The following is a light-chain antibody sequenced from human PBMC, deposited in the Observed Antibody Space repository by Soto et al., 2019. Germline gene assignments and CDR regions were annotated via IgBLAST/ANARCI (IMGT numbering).Light chain of an antibody. J-gene: IGKJ2*01. Sequence: EIVLTQSPGTLSLSPGERATLSCRASQSVSSSYLAWYQQKPGQAPRLLIYGASSRATGIPDRFSGSGSGTDFTLTISRLEPEDFAVYYCQQYGPSPTYTFGQRTKLELK. CDR3: QQYGPSPTYT. V-gene: IGKV3-20*01. CDR1: QSVSSSY. CDR2: GAS.